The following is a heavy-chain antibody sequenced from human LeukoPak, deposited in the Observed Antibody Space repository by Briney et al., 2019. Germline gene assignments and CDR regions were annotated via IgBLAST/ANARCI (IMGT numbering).Heavy chain of an antibody. CDR1: GGSISSSSYY. CDR3: ARGDPPDY. V-gene: IGHV4-61*01. Sequence: SSETRSLTCTVSGGSISSSSYYWSWIRQPPGKGLEWIGYIYYSGSTNYNPSLKSRVTISVDTSKNQFSLKLSSVTAADTAVYYCARGDPPDYWGQGTLVTVSS. CDR2: IYYSGST. J-gene: IGHJ4*02. D-gene: IGHD2-21*02.